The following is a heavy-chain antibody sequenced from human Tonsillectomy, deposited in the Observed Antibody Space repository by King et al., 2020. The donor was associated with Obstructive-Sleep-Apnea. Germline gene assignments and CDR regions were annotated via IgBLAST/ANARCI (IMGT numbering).Heavy chain of an antibody. J-gene: IGHJ3*02. V-gene: IGHV3-30*02. CDR2: IRSDGSKK. CDR1: GFTFSTYG. CDR3: AKDLTYAFDI. Sequence: VQLVESGGGVVQPGGSLRLSCVASGFTFSTYGMYWVRQAPGKGLEWVAFIRSDGSKKSYADSVKGRFTISRDNSKNTLYLQMNSLRADDTAVYYCAKDLTYAFDIWGQGTMFTVSS.